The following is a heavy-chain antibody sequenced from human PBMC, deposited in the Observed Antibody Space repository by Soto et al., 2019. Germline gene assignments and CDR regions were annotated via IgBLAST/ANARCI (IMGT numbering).Heavy chain of an antibody. J-gene: IGHJ6*02. D-gene: IGHD5-18*01. Sequence: QVQLVQSGAEVKKPGASVKVSCKASGYTFTSYGISWVRQAPGQGLEGMGWISAYNGNTNYAQKLQGRVTMTTDTSTRTGYIERRSRRADATAVYYWAPAGLTAMVSSYYCGMDVWGRGTTVTVSS. V-gene: IGHV1-18*04. CDR3: APAGLTAMVSSYYCGMDV. CDR2: ISAYNGNT. CDR1: GYTFTSYG.